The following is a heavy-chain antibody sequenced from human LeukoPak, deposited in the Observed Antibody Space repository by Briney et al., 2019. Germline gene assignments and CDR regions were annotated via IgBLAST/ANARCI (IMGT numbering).Heavy chain of an antibody. Sequence: LTLSCPPCLFIFHEFGITWVRLAPGKGLEGISGIYWYGYSTKYADSVKGRFTISRDNAKNSLYLQMNSLSAECPAFYYFSRKKAADGTLFDYWGQGDLVLVSS. V-gene: IGHV3-20*04. CDR1: LFIFHEFG. J-gene: IGHJ4*02. D-gene: IGHD6-13*01. CDR2: IYWYGYST. CDR3: SRKKAADGTLFDY.